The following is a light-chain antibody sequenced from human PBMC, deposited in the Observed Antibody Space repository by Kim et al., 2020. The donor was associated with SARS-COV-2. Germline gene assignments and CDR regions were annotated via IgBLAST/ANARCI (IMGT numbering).Light chain of an antibody. V-gene: IGKV3-15*01. CDR3: QQYNNWPVYS. CDR2: DAS. J-gene: IGKJ2*03. Sequence: VLTQSPATLSVSPGERATLSCRASQNVGSSLAWYQQKPGQAPRLLIYDASTRATVIPARFSGSGSGTEFTLTISSLQSEDFAVYYCQQYNNWPVYSFGQGTKLDIK. CDR1: QNVGSS.